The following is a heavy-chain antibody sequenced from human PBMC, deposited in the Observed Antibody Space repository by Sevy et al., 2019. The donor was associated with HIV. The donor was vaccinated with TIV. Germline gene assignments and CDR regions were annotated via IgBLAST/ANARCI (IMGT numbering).Heavy chain of an antibody. V-gene: IGHV3-30*18. CDR2: ISYDGSNK. D-gene: IGHD1-26*01. CDR1: GFTFSSYG. CDR3: AKGASRVWEPLDYFDY. J-gene: IGHJ4*02. Sequence: GGSLRLSCAASGFTFSSYGMHWVRQAPGKGLEWVAVISYDGSNKYYADSVKGRFTISRDNSKNTLYLQMNSLRAEDTAVYYCAKGASRVWEPLDYFDYWGQGTLVTVSS.